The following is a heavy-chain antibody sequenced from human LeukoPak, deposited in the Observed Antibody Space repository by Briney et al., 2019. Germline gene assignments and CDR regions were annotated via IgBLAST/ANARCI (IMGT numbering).Heavy chain of an antibody. J-gene: IGHJ4*02. CDR1: GYTFTGYY. V-gene: IGHV1-2*02. CDR3: ARDQVDIVATSYSLDY. Sequence: ASVKVSCKASGYTFTGYYMHWVRQAPGQGREGMGWINPNSGGTNYAQKFQGRVTMTRDTSISTAYMELSRLRSDDTAVYYCARDQVDIVATSYSLDYWGQGTLVTVSS. D-gene: IGHD5-12*01. CDR2: INPNSGGT.